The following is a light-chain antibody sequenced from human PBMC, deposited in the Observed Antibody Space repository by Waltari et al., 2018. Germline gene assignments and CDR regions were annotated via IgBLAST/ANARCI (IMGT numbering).Light chain of an antibody. CDR3: QQYDNLPV. J-gene: IGKJ3*01. CDR1: KDISNY. V-gene: IGKV1-33*01. CDR2: DAS. Sequence: DIQMTQSPSSLSASVGDRVTITCQASKDISNYLNWYQQEPGKAPKLLIYDASNLETGVPSRFSGSGSVTDFTFTISSLQPEDIATYYCQQYDNLPVFGPGTKVDIK.